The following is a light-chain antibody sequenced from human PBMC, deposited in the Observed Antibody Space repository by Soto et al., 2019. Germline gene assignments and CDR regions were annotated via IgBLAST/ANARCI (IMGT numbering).Light chain of an antibody. CDR2: DVS. Sequence: DIQMTQSPSTLPASVGDRVTISCRASQTVERWLAWYQQKPGKAPKLLISDVSTLERGVPSRFSGSGSATEFTLTISGLQSDDFATYYCQQYNDPVWTFGQGTKV. J-gene: IGKJ1*01. CDR1: QTVERW. CDR3: QQYNDPVWT. V-gene: IGKV1-5*01.